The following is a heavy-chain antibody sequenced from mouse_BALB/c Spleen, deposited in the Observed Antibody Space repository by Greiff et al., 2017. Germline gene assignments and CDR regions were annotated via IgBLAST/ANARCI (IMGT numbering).Heavy chain of an antibody. CDR3: ARNGGCDVGAMDY. Sequence: QVQLQQSGPGLVQPSQSLSITCTVSGFSLTSYGVHWVRQSPGKGLEWLGVIWSGGSTDYNAAFISRLSISKDNSKSQVFFKMNSLQADDTAIYHCARNGGCDVGAMDYWGQGTSVTVSS. CDR1: GFSLTSYG. V-gene: IGHV2-4-1*01. J-gene: IGHJ4*01. CDR2: IWSGGST. D-gene: IGHD3-3*01.